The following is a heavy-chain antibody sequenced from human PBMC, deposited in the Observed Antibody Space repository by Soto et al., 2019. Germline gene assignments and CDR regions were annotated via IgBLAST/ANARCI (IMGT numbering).Heavy chain of an antibody. CDR3: ATIFIRNIVATLTEAFDI. V-gene: IGHV1-24*01. J-gene: IGHJ3*02. CDR1: GYTLTELS. D-gene: IGHD5-12*01. Sequence: QVQLVQSGAEVKKPGASVKVSCKVSGYTLTELSMHWVRQAPGKGLEWMGGFDPEDGETIYAQKFQGRVTMTEDTSTDTAYMELNSLSSEDTSVYYCATIFIRNIVATLTEAFDIWGQGTMVTVSS. CDR2: FDPEDGET.